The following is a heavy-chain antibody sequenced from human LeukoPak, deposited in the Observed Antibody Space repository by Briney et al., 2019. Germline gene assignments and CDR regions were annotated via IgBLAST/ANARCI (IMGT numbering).Heavy chain of an antibody. Sequence: GGSLRLSCVASGFIVSRSYMSWVRQAPGKGLEWVSVIHTGGSTKYADSVKGRFTISRDNAKNSLYLQMNTLRAEDTAVYYCVRDGAVVTSGNYPWRYFQFWGQGTLVTVSS. CDR2: IHTGGST. V-gene: IGHV3-53*01. CDR1: GFIVSRSY. D-gene: IGHD3-10*01. CDR3: VRDGAVVTSGNYPWRYFQF. J-gene: IGHJ1*01.